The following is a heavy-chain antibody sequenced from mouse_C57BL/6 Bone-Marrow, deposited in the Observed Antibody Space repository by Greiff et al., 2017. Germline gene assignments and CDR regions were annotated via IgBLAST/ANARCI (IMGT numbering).Heavy chain of an antibody. CDR1: GYTFTSYW. Sequence: VQLQQPGPELVKPGASVKLSCKASGYTFTSYWMHWVKQRPGQGLEWIGLITPYSGSTYYNETFKSQFTLTVDNSSSTPFMQLSSLTSEESAGYYCARGVKTVEYWYFDDWGTGTTVTVAS. V-gene: IGHV1-64*01. D-gene: IGHD1-1*01. CDR3: ARGVKTVEYWYFDD. J-gene: IGHJ1*03. CDR2: ITPYSGST.